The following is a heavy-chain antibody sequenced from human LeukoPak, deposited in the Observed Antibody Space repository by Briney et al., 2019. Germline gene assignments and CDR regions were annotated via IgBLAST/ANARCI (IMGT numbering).Heavy chain of an antibody. CDR2: IGTAGDT. CDR3: ARLVNRSLFDY. D-gene: IGHD3-22*01. Sequence: PGGSLRLSCAACGFTFSSYDMHWVRQATGKGLEWVSAIGTAGDTYYPGSVKGQFTISRENAKNSLYLQMNSLRAGDTAVYYCARLVNRSLFDYWGQGTLVTVSS. J-gene: IGHJ4*02. V-gene: IGHV3-13*03. CDR1: GFTFSSYD.